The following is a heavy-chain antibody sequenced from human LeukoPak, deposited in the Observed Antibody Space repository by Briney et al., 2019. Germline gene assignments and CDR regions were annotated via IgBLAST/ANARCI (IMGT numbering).Heavy chain of an antibody. CDR2: IYYSGST. D-gene: IGHD6-19*01. J-gene: IGHJ5*02. V-gene: IGHV4-59*01. Sequence: PSETLSLTCTVSGGSISSYYWSWIRQPPGKGLEWIGYIYYSGSTNYNPSLKSRVTISVDTSKNQFSLKLSSVTAADTAVYYCARGGSGWYQGRYDPWGQGTLVTVSS. CDR3: ARGGSGWYQGRYDP. CDR1: GGSISSYY.